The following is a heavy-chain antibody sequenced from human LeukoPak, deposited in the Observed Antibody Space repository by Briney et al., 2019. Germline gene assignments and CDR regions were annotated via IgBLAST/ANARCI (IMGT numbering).Heavy chain of an antibody. CDR2: ISGGATST. Sequence: GGSLRLSCAASGFTFSSYAMSWVRQAPGKGLEWVSTISGGATSTYYADSVKGRFTISRDNSKNTLYLQMNRLRAEDTAVYYCAKAYSSGWYYSVGYFDCWGQGTLVAVSS. CDR1: GFTFSSYA. CDR3: AKAYSSGWYYSVGYFDC. V-gene: IGHV3-23*01. D-gene: IGHD6-13*01. J-gene: IGHJ4*02.